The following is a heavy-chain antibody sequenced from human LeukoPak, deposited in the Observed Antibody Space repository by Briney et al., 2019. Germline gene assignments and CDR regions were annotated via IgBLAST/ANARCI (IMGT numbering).Heavy chain of an antibody. J-gene: IGHJ4*02. Sequence: GGSLRLSCAASGFTFSSYAMSWVRQAPGKGLEWVSAISGSGGSTYYADSVKGRFTISRDNSKNTLYLQMNSLRAEDTAVYYCAKVGGYSYGYANDYWGQGILITVSS. CDR2: ISGSGGST. CDR3: AKVGGYSYGYANDY. D-gene: IGHD5-18*01. V-gene: IGHV3-23*01. CDR1: GFTFSSYA.